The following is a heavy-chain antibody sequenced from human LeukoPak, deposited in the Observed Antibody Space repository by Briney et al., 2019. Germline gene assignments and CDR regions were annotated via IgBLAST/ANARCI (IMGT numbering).Heavy chain of an antibody. CDR2: ISGSGGST. D-gene: IGHD3-22*01. Sequence: GGSLRLSCAASGFTFSSYGMSWVRQAPGKGLEWVSAISGSGGSTYYADSVKGRFTISRDNSKNTLYLQMNSLRAEDTAVYYCASPAYYYYDSSGYYPGDDYWGQGTLVTVSS. J-gene: IGHJ4*02. V-gene: IGHV3-23*01. CDR1: GFTFSSYG. CDR3: ASPAYYYYDSSGYYPGDDY.